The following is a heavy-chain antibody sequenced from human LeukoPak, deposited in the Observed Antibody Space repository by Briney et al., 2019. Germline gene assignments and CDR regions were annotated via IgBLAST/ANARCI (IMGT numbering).Heavy chain of an antibody. J-gene: IGHJ6*03. CDR3: ARLEQFHREHFFYYMDV. D-gene: IGHD6-19*01. CDR2: ISSSVTTI. CDR1: GFTFSDYY. V-gene: IGHV3-11*01. Sequence: GGSLRLSCAASGFTFSDYYMSWIRQAPGKGLELVSYISSSVTTIYYADSVKGRLTISRDNAKNSLYLQMNSLRAEDTAVYYCARLEQFHREHFFYYMDVWGKGTTVTVSS.